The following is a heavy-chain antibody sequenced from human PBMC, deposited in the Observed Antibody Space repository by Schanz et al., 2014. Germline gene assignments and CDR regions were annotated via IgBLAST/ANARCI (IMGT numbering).Heavy chain of an antibody. Sequence: VQLVESGGGLVKPGESLRLSCAASGFSLSSYNMNWVRQAPGKGLVWVSRIISDGSVTNYADSVKGRFTISRDNARNTLYLQMNSLRAEDTAVYYCTRLVVTPLSDAFDIWGQGTLVTVSS. CDR2: IISDGSVT. D-gene: IGHD2-21*02. V-gene: IGHV3-74*02. CDR1: GFSLSSYN. CDR3: TRLVVTPLSDAFDI. J-gene: IGHJ3*02.